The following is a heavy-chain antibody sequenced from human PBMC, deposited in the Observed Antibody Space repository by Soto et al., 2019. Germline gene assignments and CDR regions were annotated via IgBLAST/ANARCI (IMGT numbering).Heavy chain of an antibody. CDR1: GFTFDDYA. D-gene: IGHD2-2*01. CDR3: AKDAEYPPNIWFDP. J-gene: IGHJ5*02. V-gene: IGHV3-9*01. Sequence: EVQLVESGGGLVQPGRSLRLSCAASGFTFDDYAMHWVRQAPGKGLEWVSGISWNSGSIGYADSVKGRFTISRDNAKNSLYLQMNSLRAEDTALYYCAKDAEYPPNIWFDPWGQGTLVTVSS. CDR2: ISWNSGSI.